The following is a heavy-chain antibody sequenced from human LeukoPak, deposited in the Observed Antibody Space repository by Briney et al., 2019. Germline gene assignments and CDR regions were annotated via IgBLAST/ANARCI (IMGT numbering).Heavy chain of an antibody. CDR3: ARGRAPNNYYFDY. D-gene: IGHD1/OR15-1a*01. CDR2: IYHSGST. V-gene: IGHV4-38-2*02. CDR1: GYSISSGYY. J-gene: IGHJ4*02. Sequence: SSETLSLTCTVSGYSISSGYYWGWIRQPPGKGLEWIGSIYHSGSTYYNPSLKSRVTMSVDTSKNQFSLKLSSVTAADTAVYYCARGRAPNNYYFDYWGQGTLVTVSS.